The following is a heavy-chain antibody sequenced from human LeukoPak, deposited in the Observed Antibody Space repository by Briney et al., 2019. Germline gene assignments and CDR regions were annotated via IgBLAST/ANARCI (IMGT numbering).Heavy chain of an antibody. Sequence: ASVTVSCKASGYTFTSYDINWVRQATGQGLEWMGWMNPNSGNTGYAQKFQGRVTITRNTSISTAYMELSSLRSEDTAVYYCARGVSDYYYMDVWGKGTTVTVSS. CDR2: MNPNSGNT. J-gene: IGHJ6*03. CDR3: ARGVSDYYYMDV. CDR1: GYTFTSYD. V-gene: IGHV1-8*03.